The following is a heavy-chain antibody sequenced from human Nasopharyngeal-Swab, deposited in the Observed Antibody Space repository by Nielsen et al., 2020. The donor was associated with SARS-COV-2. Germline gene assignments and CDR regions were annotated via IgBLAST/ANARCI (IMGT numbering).Heavy chain of an antibody. Sequence: ASVKVSCKASGYTFTSYGISWVRQAPGQGLEWMGWISAYNGNTNYAQKLQGRVTMTTDTSTSTAYMELGSLRSDDTAVYYCAREPYYDSSGYCYSDAFDIWGQGTMVTVSS. CDR2: ISAYNGNT. CDR3: AREPYYDSSGYCYSDAFDI. D-gene: IGHD3-22*01. J-gene: IGHJ3*02. CDR1: GYTFTSYG. V-gene: IGHV1-18*01.